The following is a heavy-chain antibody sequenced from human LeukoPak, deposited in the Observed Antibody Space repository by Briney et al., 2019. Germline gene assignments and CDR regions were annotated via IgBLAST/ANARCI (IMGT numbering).Heavy chain of an antibody. V-gene: IGHV4-34*01. D-gene: IGHD3-9*01. CDR3: ARRRKGLVVRYFDYIFDY. CDR1: GGSFSGYY. J-gene: IGHJ4*02. Sequence: SETLSLTCAVYGGSFSGYYWSWIRQPPGKGLEWIGEINHSGSTNYNPSLKSRVTISVDTSKNQFSLKLSSVTAADTAVYYRARRRKGLVVRYFDYIFDYWGQGTLVTVSS. CDR2: INHSGST.